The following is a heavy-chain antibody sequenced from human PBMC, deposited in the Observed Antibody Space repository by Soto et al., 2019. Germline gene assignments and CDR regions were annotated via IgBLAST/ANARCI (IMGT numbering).Heavy chain of an antibody. CDR2: ISWDGGST. CDR1: GFTFDDYT. J-gene: IGHJ3*02. D-gene: IGHD1-1*01. V-gene: IGHV3-43*01. Sequence: GSLRLSCAASGFTFDDYTMHWVRQAPGKGLEWVSLISWDGGSTYYADSVKGRFTISRDNSKNTLYLQMNSLRAEDTAVYYCAKDLRNDPIWGQGTMVTVSS. CDR3: AKDLRNDPI.